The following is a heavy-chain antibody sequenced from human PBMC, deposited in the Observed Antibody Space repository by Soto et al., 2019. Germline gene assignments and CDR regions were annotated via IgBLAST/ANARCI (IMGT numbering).Heavy chain of an antibody. V-gene: IGHV3-15*01. D-gene: IGHD1-20*01. CDR3: TRGYPFLMTGLRIDF. CDR2: IKSKTDGGTT. J-gene: IGHJ2*01. CDR1: SLSSVC. Sequence: SLSSVCLGCVRLVPKKGLEWVGRIKSKTDGGTTDYAAPVKGRFAVSRDDSRAMAYLQMNSLKTEHTAVQSCTRGYPFLMTGLRIDFGGLGTPV.